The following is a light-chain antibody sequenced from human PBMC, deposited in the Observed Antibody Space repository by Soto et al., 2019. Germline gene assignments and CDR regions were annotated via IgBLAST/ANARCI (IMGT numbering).Light chain of an antibody. V-gene: IGLV2-11*01. CDR3: CSYAGSYTLV. CDR2: DVT. J-gene: IGLJ3*02. CDR1: SSDVGAYNY. Sequence: QSALTQPRSVSGSPGQSVTISCTGTSSDVGAYNYVPWYQQHPGKAPKLMIYDVTKRPSGVPDRFSGSKSGNTASLTISGLQADDEADYYCCSYAGSYTLVFGGGTKLTVL.